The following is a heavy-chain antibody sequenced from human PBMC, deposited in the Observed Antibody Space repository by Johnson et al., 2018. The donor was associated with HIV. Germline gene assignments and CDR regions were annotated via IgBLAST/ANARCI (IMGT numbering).Heavy chain of an antibody. CDR1: GVIFSDYY. Sequence: QMQLVESGGGLVKPGGSLRLSCAVSGVIFSDYYMSWIRQAPGKGLEWVSYISGSGNSIYYADSVKGRFTISRDNAKNSLYLQMNSLRVEDTALYYCAGGRIGAFDIWGQGTMVTVSS. D-gene: IGHD2-15*01. CDR2: ISGSGNSI. CDR3: AGGRIGAFDI. V-gene: IGHV3-11*01. J-gene: IGHJ3*02.